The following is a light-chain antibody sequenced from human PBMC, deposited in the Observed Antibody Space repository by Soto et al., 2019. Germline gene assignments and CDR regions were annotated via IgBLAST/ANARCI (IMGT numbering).Light chain of an antibody. V-gene: IGLV3-9*01. CDR2: RDS. CDR3: QVWDSSTDV. J-gene: IGLJ3*02. Sequence: SYELTQPLSGSVALGQTARITCGGNNIGSKNVHWYQQKPGQAPVLVIYRDSNRPSGIPERFSGSNSGNTATLTISIAQAXXXADXYCQVWDSSTDVFGGGTKL. CDR1: NIGSKN.